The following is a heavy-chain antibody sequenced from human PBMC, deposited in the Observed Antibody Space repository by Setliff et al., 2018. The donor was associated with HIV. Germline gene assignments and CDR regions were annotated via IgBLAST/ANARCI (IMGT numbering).Heavy chain of an antibody. CDR1: NGSISNHY. CDR3: ARHRTGTTTWGIYYYHYYMDV. CDR2: IYYSGST. V-gene: IGHV4-59*08. Sequence: SETLSLTCTVSNGSISNHYWSWIRQPPGKGLEWIGYIYYSGSTNYNPSLKSRVTISVDTSKNQFSLKLSSVTAADTAVYYCARHRTGTTTWGIYYYHYYMDVWGKGTTVTVSS. J-gene: IGHJ6*03. D-gene: IGHD1-7*01.